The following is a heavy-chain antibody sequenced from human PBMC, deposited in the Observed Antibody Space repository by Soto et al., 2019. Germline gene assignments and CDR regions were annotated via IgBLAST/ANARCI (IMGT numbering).Heavy chain of an antibody. Sequence: QVQLVQSGAELKKPGSSVKVSCSASGVTFSSYAFTWVRQAPGQGLEWMGNIIPVFRTSNYAQGFQGRLTISADESNNTIYMELSSLRSEDTAGYFCAKDGSWDGGGGESWGQGTLVIVSS. D-gene: IGHD3-16*01. J-gene: IGHJ4*02. V-gene: IGHV1-69*18. CDR1: GVTFSSYA. CDR3: AKDGSWDGGGGES. CDR2: IIPVFRTS.